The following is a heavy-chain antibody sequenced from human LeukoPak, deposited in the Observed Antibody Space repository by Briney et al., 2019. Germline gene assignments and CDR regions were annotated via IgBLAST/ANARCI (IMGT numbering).Heavy chain of an antibody. CDR1: GFTFSNYW. V-gene: IGHV3-7*05. CDR2: IKEDGSDK. CDR3: ANQRWQQLRFDY. J-gene: IGHJ4*02. D-gene: IGHD5-24*01. Sequence: GGSLRLSCAASGFTFSNYWMSWVRQAPGKGLEWVAKIKEDGSDKYYVDSLKGRFTISRDNAKNSLYLEMNSLRAEDTAVYYCANQRWQQLRFDYWGQGTLVTVSS.